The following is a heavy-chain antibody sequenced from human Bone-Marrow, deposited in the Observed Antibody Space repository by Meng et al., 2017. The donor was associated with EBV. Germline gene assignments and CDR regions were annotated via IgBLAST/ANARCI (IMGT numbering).Heavy chain of an antibody. J-gene: IGHJ4*02. CDR1: GGPFRSEP. CDR3: ASESGRGFTPDY. CDR2: LIPLSDAP. V-gene: IGHV1-69*01. Sequence: VWSGGEVKSAGSSEKVSCKTSGGPFRSEPISWVRQAPGQGLEWMGGLIPLSDAPHYAQKFQGRVTITADESTSTHYLDLSGLRAEDTAVYYCASESGRGFTPDYWGQGTLVTVSS. D-gene: IGHD3-10*01.